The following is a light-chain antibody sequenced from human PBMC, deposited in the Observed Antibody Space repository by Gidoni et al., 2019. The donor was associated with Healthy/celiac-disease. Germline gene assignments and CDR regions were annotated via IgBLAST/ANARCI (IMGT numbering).Light chain of an antibody. Sequence: EIVLTQSPATLSLSPGERATLSCRASQSVSSYLAWYQQKPGQAPRLLIYDASNRATGIPARFSGSGSGTDFTLTISSLGPEDFAVYYCQRRSNWPPFFGGGTKVEIK. V-gene: IGKV3-11*01. J-gene: IGKJ4*01. CDR3: QRRSNWPPF. CDR2: DAS. CDR1: QSVSSY.